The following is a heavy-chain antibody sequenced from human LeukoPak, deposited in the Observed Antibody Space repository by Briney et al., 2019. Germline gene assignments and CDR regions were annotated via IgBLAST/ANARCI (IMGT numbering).Heavy chain of an antibody. Sequence: GGSLRLSCAPSGFTFSSYWMSWVRQAPGKGLEWVNNIKQDGSEKYYVDSVKGRFTISRDNAKNSLYLQMSSLRAEDTAVYYCARDTYDSSGYYAHLDYWGQGTLVTVSS. CDR3: ARDTYDSSGYYAHLDY. CDR1: GFTFSSYW. D-gene: IGHD3-22*01. CDR2: IKQDGSEK. V-gene: IGHV3-7*01. J-gene: IGHJ4*02.